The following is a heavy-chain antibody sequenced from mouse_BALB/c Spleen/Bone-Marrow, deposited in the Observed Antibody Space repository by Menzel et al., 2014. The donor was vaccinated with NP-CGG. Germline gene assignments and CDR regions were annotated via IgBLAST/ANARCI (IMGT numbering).Heavy chain of an antibody. V-gene: IGHV1S56*01. J-gene: IGHJ1*01. Sequence: VKLMESGVELVKPGASVKLSCKASGNTFTSYDINWVRQRPEQGLEWIGWIFPGDSTTKYNEKFKGKATLSTDKSSSTVHMQLSRLTSEDSAVYFCVRSRLRDWYFDVWGAGTTVTISS. D-gene: IGHD1-2*01. CDR3: VRSRLRDWYFDV. CDR1: GNTFTSYD. CDR2: IFPGDSTT.